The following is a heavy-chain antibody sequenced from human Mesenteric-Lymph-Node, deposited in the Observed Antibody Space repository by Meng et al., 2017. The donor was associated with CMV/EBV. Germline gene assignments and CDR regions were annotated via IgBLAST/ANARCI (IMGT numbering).Heavy chain of an antibody. D-gene: IGHD2-2*01. CDR1: GFTFSDYY. V-gene: IGHV3-11*04. Sequence: GGSLRLSCAASGFTFSDYYMSWIRQAPGKGLEWVSYISSSGSTIYYADSVKGRFTISRDNAKNSLYLQMNSLRAEDTAVYYCARDIRGGVVPAACLDYWGQGTLVTVSS. CDR3: ARDIRGGVVPAACLDY. J-gene: IGHJ4*02. CDR2: ISSSGSTI.